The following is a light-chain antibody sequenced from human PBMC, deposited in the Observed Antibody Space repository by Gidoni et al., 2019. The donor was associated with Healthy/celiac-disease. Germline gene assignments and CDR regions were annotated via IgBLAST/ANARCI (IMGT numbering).Light chain of an antibody. CDR1: QSVSSY. CDR3: QQRSNWPPLT. CDR2: DAS. Sequence: EIGLTESTATLSLSPGERATLSCRASQSVSSYLAWYHQKPGQAPRLLIYDASNRATGIPARFSGSGSVTAFTLTISSLEPEDFAVYYCQQRSNWPPLTFGGGTKVEIK. V-gene: IGKV3-11*01. J-gene: IGKJ4*01.